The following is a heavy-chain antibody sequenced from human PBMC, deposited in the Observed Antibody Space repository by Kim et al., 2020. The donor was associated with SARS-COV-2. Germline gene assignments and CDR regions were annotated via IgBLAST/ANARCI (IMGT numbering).Heavy chain of an antibody. CDR1: GYSFTSYW. V-gene: IGHV5-51*01. Sequence: GESLKISCKGSGYSFTSYWIGWVRQMPGKGLEWMGIIYPGDSDTRYSPSFQGQVTISADKSISTAYLQWSSLKASDTAMYYCARLINTMLGEVWYFDLWGRGTLVTVSS. D-gene: IGHD3-10*02. CDR3: ARLINTMLGEVWYFDL. CDR2: IYPGDSDT. J-gene: IGHJ2*01.